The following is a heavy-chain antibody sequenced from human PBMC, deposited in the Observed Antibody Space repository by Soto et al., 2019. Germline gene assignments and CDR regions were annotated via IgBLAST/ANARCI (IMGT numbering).Heavy chain of an antibody. D-gene: IGHD3-3*01. V-gene: IGHV3-23*01. CDR3: ARVTIFGVVMLDWFDP. CDR2: ISGSGGST. J-gene: IGHJ5*02. Sequence: GGSLRLSCAASGFTFNTYTMSWVRQAPGKGLEWVSAISGSGGSTYYADSVEGRFTISRDSSKNTLYLQMNSLRAEDTAVYYCARVTIFGVVMLDWFDPWGQGTLVTVSS. CDR1: GFTFNTYT.